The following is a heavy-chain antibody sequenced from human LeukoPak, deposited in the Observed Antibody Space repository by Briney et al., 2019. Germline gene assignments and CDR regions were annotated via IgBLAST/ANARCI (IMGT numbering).Heavy chain of an antibody. V-gene: IGHV1-2*02. J-gene: IGHJ4*02. CDR3: ARGPSSRIAAEGDY. CDR1: GHRFTGYD. Sequence: APVKASCKAAGHRFTGYDIHWVRQAPGQGVEWRGWINPDSGATNYAQNFQGRVTMTRDTSTSTAYMELGSLNSDDTAVYFCARGPSSRIAAEGDYWGQGTLVTVSS. D-gene: IGHD6-13*01. CDR2: INPDSGAT.